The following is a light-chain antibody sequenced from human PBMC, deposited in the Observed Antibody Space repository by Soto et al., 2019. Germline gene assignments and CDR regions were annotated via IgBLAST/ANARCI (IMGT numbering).Light chain of an antibody. CDR2: QYS. V-gene: IGLV3-1*01. CDR1: KLGDKY. Sequence: SYELTQPPSVSVSPGQTASITCSGDKLGDKYACWYQQKPGQSPVLVIYQYSKRPSGIPERFSGSNSGNTATLTISGTQAMDEADYYCQAWDSSGVFGGGTKLTVL. CDR3: QAWDSSGV. J-gene: IGLJ2*01.